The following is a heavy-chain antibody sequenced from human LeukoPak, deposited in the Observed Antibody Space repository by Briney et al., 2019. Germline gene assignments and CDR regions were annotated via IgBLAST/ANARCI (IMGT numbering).Heavy chain of an antibody. CDR3: ARVPHAMVRGVIITEFYFDY. CDR2: ISSSSNYI. Sequence: PGGSLRLSCAASGLTFSSYSMNWVRQAPGKGLEWVSSISSSSNYIYYADSVKGRFTISRDNAKNSLYLQMNSLRAEDTAVYYCARVPHAMVRGVIITEFYFDYWGQGALVTVSS. J-gene: IGHJ4*02. CDR1: GLTFSSYS. V-gene: IGHV3-21*01. D-gene: IGHD3-10*01.